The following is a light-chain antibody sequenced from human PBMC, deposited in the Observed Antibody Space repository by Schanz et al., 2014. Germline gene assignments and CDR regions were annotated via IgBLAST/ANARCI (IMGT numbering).Light chain of an antibody. CDR3: QRTYNAPWT. J-gene: IGKJ1*01. V-gene: IGKV3-20*01. CDR1: QSVTSSY. Sequence: EIVLTQSPGTLSLSPGERATLSCRASQSVTSSYLAWYQQKPGQAPRLLIYGASTRATGIPDRFSGSGSGADFTLTISSLQPEDVATYYGQRTYNAPWTFGQGTKVEIK. CDR2: GAS.